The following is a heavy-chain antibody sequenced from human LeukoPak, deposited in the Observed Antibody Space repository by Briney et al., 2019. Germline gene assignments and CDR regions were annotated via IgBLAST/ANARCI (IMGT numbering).Heavy chain of an antibody. CDR1: GYTFTSYG. CDR3: ARGAMTTVTTYLDY. V-gene: IGHV1-18*01. Sequence: ASVKVSCKTSGYTFTSYGISWVRQDPGQGLEWMAWISGYNGDTNYVQKFQGRVTMTTDTSTSTAYMELRSLRSDDTAVYYCARGAMTTVTTYLDYWGQGTLVTVSS. J-gene: IGHJ4*02. CDR2: ISGYNGDT. D-gene: IGHD4-11*01.